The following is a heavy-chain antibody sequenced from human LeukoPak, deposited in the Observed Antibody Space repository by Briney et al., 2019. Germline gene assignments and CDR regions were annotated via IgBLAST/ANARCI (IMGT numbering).Heavy chain of an antibody. D-gene: IGHD3-22*01. Sequence: PGGSLRLSCAASGFTFSSYEMNWVRQAPGKGLEWVSSISSSSSYIYYADSVKGRFTISRDNAKNSLYLQMNSLRAEDTAVYYCARDRGSGYGDYWGQGTLVTVSS. CDR3: ARDRGSGYGDY. CDR1: GFTFSSYE. CDR2: ISSSSSYI. J-gene: IGHJ4*02. V-gene: IGHV3-21*01.